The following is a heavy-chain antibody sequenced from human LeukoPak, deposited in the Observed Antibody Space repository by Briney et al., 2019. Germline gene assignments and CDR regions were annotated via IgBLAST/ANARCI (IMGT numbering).Heavy chain of an antibody. CDR2: FHNSGTS. D-gene: IGHD3-16*01. V-gene: IGHV4-59*01. Sequence: PSETLSLTCTVSDDSISDYYRGRIRQPPGKGLEWIGYFHNSGTSTYIPSLKSRVTISADTSKNQFSLKLNSLTTADTAVYYCTRGAGWLIDYWGQGILVTVSS. CDR3: TRGAGWLIDY. CDR1: DDSISDYY. J-gene: IGHJ4*02.